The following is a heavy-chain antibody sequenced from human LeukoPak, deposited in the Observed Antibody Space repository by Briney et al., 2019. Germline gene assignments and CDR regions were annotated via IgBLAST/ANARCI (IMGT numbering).Heavy chain of an antibody. CDR3: ARSLEVGGTYYFDY. CDR1: GGSISSYY. Sequence: PSETLSLTCTVSGGSISSYYWSWIRQPPGKGLEWIGYIYYSGSTNYNPSLKSRVTISVDTSKNQFSLKLSSVTAADTAVYYCARSLEVGGTYYFDYWGQGTLVTVSS. J-gene: IGHJ4*02. CDR2: IYYSGST. D-gene: IGHD1/OR15-1a*01. V-gene: IGHV4-59*01.